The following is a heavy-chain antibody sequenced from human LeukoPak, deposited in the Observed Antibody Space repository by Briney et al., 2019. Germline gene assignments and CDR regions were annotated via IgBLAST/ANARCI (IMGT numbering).Heavy chain of an antibody. Sequence: GESLKISCKGSGYRFTSYWIGWVRQMPGKGLEWMGIIYPGDSDTRYSPSFQGQVTISADKSVSTAYLQWSSLKASDTAMYYCARHFTIDYFDYWGQGSLVTVSS. D-gene: IGHD3-10*01. J-gene: IGHJ4*02. CDR3: ARHFTIDYFDY. CDR1: GYRFTSYW. CDR2: IYPGDSDT. V-gene: IGHV5-51*01.